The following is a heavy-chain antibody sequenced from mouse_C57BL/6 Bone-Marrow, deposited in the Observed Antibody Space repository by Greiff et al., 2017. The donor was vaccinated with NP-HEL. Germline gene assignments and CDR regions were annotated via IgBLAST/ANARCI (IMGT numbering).Heavy chain of an antibody. V-gene: IGHV1-19*01. D-gene: IGHD2-3*01. CDR2: INPYNGGT. Sequence: VHVKQSGPVLVKPGASVKMSCKASGYTFTDYYMNWVKQSHGKSLEWIGVINPYNGGTSYNQKFKGKATLTVDKSSSTAYMELNSLTSEDSAVYYCARWLLFAYWGQGTLVTVSA. CDR1: GYTFTDYY. CDR3: ARWLLFAY. J-gene: IGHJ3*01.